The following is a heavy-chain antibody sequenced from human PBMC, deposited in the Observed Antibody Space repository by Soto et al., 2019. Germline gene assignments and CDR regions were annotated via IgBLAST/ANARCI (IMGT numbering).Heavy chain of an antibody. CDR1: VCSNSVYY. CDR3: ARSTIRHAFDI. CDR2: IYNSGNT. Sequence: SETLSLTWTVSVCSNSVYYLSWIRQPPGKGLEWIGYIYNSGNTNYNPSLKSRVTISFDTSKNQFSLKLSSVTAADTAVYFCARSTIRHAFDIWDQGTVVTVSS. J-gene: IGHJ3*02. V-gene: IGHV4-59*01.